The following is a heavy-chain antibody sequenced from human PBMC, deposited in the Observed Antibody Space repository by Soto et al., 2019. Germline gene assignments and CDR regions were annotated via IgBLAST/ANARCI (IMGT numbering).Heavy chain of an antibody. D-gene: IGHD2-21*02. V-gene: IGHV4-31*03. Sequence: SETLSLTCTVSGGSISSGAYYWGWIRQHPGKGLEWIGYISHRGTAYYTPSLKSRVSLSVDPSKSQFSLNVTSLTAADTAVYYCARVSETAKRVFDTWGPGTLVTVSS. CDR2: ISHRGTA. CDR1: GGSISSGAYY. J-gene: IGHJ5*02. CDR3: ARVSETAKRVFDT.